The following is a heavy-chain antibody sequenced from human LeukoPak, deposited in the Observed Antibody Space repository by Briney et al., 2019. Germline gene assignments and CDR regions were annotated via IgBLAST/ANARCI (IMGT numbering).Heavy chain of an antibody. V-gene: IGHV3-74*01. CDR3: ARDRGYQMVDP. D-gene: IGHD5-12*01. Sequence: GGSLRLSCAASGFTFSPYWMHWVRQAPGKGLVWVSRINGDGSSTDYADSVKGRFTISRDNAKNTLYLQTNSLTAEDTAVYYCARDRGYQMVDPWGQGTLVTVSS. J-gene: IGHJ5*02. CDR1: GFTFSPYW. CDR2: INGDGSST.